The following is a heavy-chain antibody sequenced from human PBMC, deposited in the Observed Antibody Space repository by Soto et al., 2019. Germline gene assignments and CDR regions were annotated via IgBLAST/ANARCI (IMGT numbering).Heavy chain of an antibody. J-gene: IGHJ4*02. CDR2: ISDDGSEK. V-gene: IGHV3-30-3*01. CDR1: GFTFSRYA. D-gene: IGHD3-16*01. CDR3: TREVGGSAPTG. Sequence: QLQLVESGGGVVQPGGSLRLSCAASGFTFSRYAIHWVRQAPGEGREWVAVISDDGSEKYYADSVKGRFTISRDSSKNTLYAHTARPGSEDTVVYYCTREVGGSAPTGWGQATAVTASS.